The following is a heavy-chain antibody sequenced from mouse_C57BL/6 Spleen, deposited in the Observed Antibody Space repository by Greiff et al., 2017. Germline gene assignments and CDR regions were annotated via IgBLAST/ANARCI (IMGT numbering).Heavy chain of an antibody. CDR1: GYTFTSYG. CDR2: IYPRSGNT. CDR3: ARNSNLDY. Sequence: VQLQQSGAELARPGASVKLSCKASGYTFTSYGISWVKQRTGQGLEWIGEIYPRSGNTCYNEKFKGKATLTADKSSSTAYMELRSLTSEDSAVYFCARNSNLDYWGQGTTLTVSS. J-gene: IGHJ2*01. V-gene: IGHV1-81*01. D-gene: IGHD2-5*01.